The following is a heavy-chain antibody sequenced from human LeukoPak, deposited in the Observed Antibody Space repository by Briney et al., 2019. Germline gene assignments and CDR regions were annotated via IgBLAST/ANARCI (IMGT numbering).Heavy chain of an antibody. V-gene: IGHV4-59*01. Sequence: SETLSLTCTVSGGSISSYYWSWIRQPPGKGLEWIGYIYYSGSTNYNPSLKSRVTISVDTSKNQFSLKMSSVTAADTAVYYCARDERGWFDPWGQGTLVTASS. J-gene: IGHJ5*02. CDR1: GGSISSYY. CDR2: IYYSGST. D-gene: IGHD3-10*01. CDR3: ARDERGWFDP.